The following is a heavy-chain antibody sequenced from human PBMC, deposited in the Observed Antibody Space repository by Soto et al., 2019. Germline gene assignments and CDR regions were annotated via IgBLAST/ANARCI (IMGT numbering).Heavy chain of an antibody. V-gene: IGHV2-5*02. J-gene: IGHJ4*02. CDR3: AHIIEGAFFDN. Sequence: SGPTLVNPTQTLTLTCTFSGVSLSTSGMGVGWIRQPPGKALEWLALVYWDDDKRYSPSLKSRLTITKDTSKNQVVLTMTYMDPVDTATSYSAHIIEGAFFDNWGQGTLVTVSS. CDR2: VYWDDDK. CDR1: GVSLSTSGMG.